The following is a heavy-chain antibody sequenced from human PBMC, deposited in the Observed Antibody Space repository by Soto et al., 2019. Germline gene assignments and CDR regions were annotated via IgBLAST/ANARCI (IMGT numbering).Heavy chain of an antibody. CDR3: AKDPPYRMYYFQH. J-gene: IGHJ1*01. D-gene: IGHD1-26*01. CDR1: GFTFNNYI. CDR2: IAGSFGTT. Sequence: EVQLLESGGGLVQPGGSLRLSCAASGFTFNNYIMNWVRQAPGKGLEWVSTIAGSFGTTAYADSVKGRFTISRDNSQNTLFLQMNSLRAEDSAIYYCAKDPPYRMYYFQHWGQGTPVTVSS. V-gene: IGHV3-23*01.